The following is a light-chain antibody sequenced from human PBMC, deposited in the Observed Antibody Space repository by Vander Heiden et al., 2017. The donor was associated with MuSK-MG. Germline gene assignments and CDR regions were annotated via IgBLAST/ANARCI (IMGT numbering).Light chain of an antibody. CDR3: QKYDTVPIT. Sequence: DIEMTQSPSSLSASVGDRVTVTCRASPGISNHLGWYQQKPGRVPKLLIFAASTLHSGSPSRFSASGSGTHFTLTISSLQPEDVATYYCQKYDTVPITFGGGTKVDIK. CDR1: PGISNH. V-gene: IGKV1-27*01. J-gene: IGKJ4*01. CDR2: AAS.